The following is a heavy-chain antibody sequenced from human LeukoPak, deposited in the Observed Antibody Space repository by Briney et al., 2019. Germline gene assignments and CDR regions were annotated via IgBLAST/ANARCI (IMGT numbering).Heavy chain of an antibody. D-gene: IGHD3-16*01. CDR3: AREHIPSYDYVWGSYRATDY. V-gene: IGHV3-21*01. CDR1: GFTFSSYS. CDR2: TSSSSSYI. Sequence: GGSLRLSCAASGFTFSSYSMNWVRQAPGKGLEWVSSTSSSSSYIYYADSVKGRFTISRDNAKNSLYLQMNSLRAEDTAVYYCAREHIPSYDYVWGSYRATDYWGQGTLVTVSS. J-gene: IGHJ4*02.